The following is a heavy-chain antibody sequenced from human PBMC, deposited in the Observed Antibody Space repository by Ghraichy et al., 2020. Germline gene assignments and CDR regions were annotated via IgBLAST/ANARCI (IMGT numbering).Heavy chain of an antibody. CDR1: GGSISSCY. D-gene: IGHD2-15*01. J-gene: IGHJ3*02. CDR3: ARDPLLGYCSGGSCYEGAFDI. CDR2: VYYSESS. Sequence: SETLSLTCTVSGGSISSCYWSWSRQPPGQGLEWIGYVYYSESSNYNPSLKCRVTISVDTSKNQFSLKLSSVTVADTAVYYCARDPLLGYCSGGSCYEGAFDIWSQGTMVTVYS. V-gene: IGHV4-59*01.